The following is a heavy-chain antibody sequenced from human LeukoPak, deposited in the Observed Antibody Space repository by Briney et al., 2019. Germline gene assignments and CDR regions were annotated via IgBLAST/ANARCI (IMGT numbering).Heavy chain of an antibody. CDR2: ISSDGTTT. CDR3: ASPGDNYAILGLDY. CDR1: GFTLSKYW. D-gene: IGHD3-9*01. J-gene: IGHJ4*02. V-gene: IGHV3-74*01. Sequence: PGGSLRLSCAASGFTLSKYWMHWVRQAPGKGLAWVSRISSDGTTTAYADSVKGRFTISRDNAKNMLYLQMNSLRVEDTAMYYCASPGDNYAILGLDYWGQGTLVTVSS.